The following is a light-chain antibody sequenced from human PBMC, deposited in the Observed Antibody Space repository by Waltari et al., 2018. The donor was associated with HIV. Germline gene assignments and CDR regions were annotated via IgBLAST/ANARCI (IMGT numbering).Light chain of an antibody. CDR1: NIGSEA. V-gene: IGLV3-21*04. Sequence: SFVLTQPPSVSEAPGKTARVTCGGSNIGSEAVHWYQQKPGQAPVLVIYDNNDRPSGIPERFSGSNSGITATLTISRVGAGDEADYYCQVWDSSSDHVVFGGGTKLTVL. CDR3: QVWDSSSDHVV. J-gene: IGLJ2*01. CDR2: DNN.